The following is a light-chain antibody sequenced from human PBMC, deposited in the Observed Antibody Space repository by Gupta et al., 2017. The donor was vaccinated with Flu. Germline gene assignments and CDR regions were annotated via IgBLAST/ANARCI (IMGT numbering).Light chain of an antibody. Sequence: SALTQPRPVSGPPGQSVTISCTGTSSDVGGNNSVSWYQQHPGKAPKLMIYDVTKRPAGVPDRFSGSKSGNTASLTISGLQAEDETDYYCCAYAGSDTLVFGGGTKLTVL. CDR1: SSDVGGNNS. CDR2: DVT. CDR3: CAYAGSDTLV. V-gene: IGLV2-11*01. J-gene: IGLJ2*01.